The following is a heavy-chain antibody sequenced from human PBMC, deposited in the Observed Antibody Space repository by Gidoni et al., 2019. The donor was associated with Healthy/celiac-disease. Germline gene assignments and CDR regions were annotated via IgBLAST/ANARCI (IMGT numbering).Heavy chain of an antibody. V-gene: IGHV5-51*01. CDR1: GYSFTSYW. CDR3: ARLKPGGRYCTGGVCYMDY. CDR2: IYPGDSDT. J-gene: IGHJ4*02. D-gene: IGHD2-8*02. Sequence: EVQLVQSGAEVKKPGESLKISCKGSGYSFTSYWTGWVRQMPGKGLEWMGIIYPGDSDTRYSPSFQGQVTISADKSISTAYLQWSSLKASDTAMYYCARLKPGGRYCTGGVCYMDYWGQGTLVTVSS.